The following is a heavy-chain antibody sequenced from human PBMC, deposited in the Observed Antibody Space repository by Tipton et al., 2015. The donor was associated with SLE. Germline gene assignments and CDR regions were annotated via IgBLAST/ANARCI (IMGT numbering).Heavy chain of an antibody. D-gene: IGHD2-2*01. CDR1: GGSFSGYY. Sequence: TLSLTCAVYGGSFSGYYWSWIRQPPGKGLEWIGEINHSGSTNYNPSLKSRVTISVDTSKSQVSLKLSSVTAADTAVYYCARVAPAEVFDYWGQGTLVTVSS. CDR2: INHSGST. J-gene: IGHJ4*02. V-gene: IGHV4-34*01. CDR3: ARVAPAEVFDY.